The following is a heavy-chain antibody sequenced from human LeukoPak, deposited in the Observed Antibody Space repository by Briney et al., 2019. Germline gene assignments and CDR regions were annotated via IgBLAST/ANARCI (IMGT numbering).Heavy chain of an antibody. CDR3: ARPYTSSSRYYYMDV. Sequence: NPSETLSLTCAVYGGSFSGYFWSWIRQPPGKGLEWIGEINHSGSTNYNPSLKSRVTISVDTSKNQFSLNLSSVTAADTAVYFCARPYTSSSRYYYMDVWGKGTTVTISS. CDR2: INHSGST. CDR1: GGSFSGYF. V-gene: IGHV4-34*01. J-gene: IGHJ6*03. D-gene: IGHD6-13*01.